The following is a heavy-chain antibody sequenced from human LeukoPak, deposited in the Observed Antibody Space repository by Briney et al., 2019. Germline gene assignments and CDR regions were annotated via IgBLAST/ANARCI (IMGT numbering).Heavy chain of an antibody. CDR2: INQSGSP. V-gene: IGHV4-59*08. Sequence: PSETLSLTCTVSGGSTSRYYWSWIRQPPGKRLEWLGYINQSGSPTYNPSLKSRLTMSVDTSKNQISLNLISLTAADTAVYYCARLPGIAAVWGQGTLVTVSS. CDR3: ARLPGIAAV. D-gene: IGHD6-13*01. J-gene: IGHJ4*02. CDR1: GGSTSRYY.